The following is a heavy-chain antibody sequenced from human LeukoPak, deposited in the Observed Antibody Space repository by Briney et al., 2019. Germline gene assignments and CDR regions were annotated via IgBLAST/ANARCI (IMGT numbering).Heavy chain of an antibody. CDR1: GGSISSGGYF. CDR3: AKTMVRGVIITSFDY. V-gene: IGHV3-23*01. J-gene: IGHJ4*02. CDR2: ISGSGGST. D-gene: IGHD3-10*01. Sequence: PSETLSLTCAVSGGSISSGGYFWSWVRQGPEKGLEWVSAISGSGGSTYYADSVKGRFTISRDNSKNTLYLQMNSLRAEDTAVYYCAKTMVRGVIITSFDYWGQGTLVTVSS.